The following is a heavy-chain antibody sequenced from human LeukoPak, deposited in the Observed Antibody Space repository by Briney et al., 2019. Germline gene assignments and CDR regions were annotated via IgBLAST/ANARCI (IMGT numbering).Heavy chain of an antibody. CDR2: INSDGSST. D-gene: IGHD2-2*01. CDR3: ARDDIVVVPAALDY. J-gene: IGHJ4*02. Sequence: GGSLRHSRAASGFTLSRYWMHGVRQAPGKGLVWVSRINSDGSSTSYADSVKSRFTISRANAKNTLYLQMNSLRAEDTAVYYCARDDIVVVPAALDYPGQATLVTVSS. V-gene: IGHV3-74*01. CDR1: GFTLSRYW.